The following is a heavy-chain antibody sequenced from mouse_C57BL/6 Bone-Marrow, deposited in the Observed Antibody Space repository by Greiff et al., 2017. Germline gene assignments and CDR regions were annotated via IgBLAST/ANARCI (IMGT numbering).Heavy chain of an antibody. CDR3: RRALAWFAY. Sequence: LQQSGAELVRPGASVKMSCKASGYTFTSYNMHWVKQTPRQGLEWIGAIYPGHGDTSYTQNFKGKATLTVDKSSSTAYMQLSSLTSDDSAVYCCRRALAWFAYWGQGTLVTVSA. J-gene: IGHJ3*01. D-gene: IGHD2-10*02. V-gene: IGHV1-12*01. CDR2: IYPGHGDT. CDR1: GYTFTSYN.